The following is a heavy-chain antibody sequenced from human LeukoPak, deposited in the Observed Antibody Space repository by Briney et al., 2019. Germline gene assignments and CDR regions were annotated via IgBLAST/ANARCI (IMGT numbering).Heavy chain of an antibody. CDR3: ARHSYCTGGSCYSGGVNNWLDP. CDR2: IYYSGDT. Sequence: PSETLSLTCSVSGDSIRSFYCSWIRQPPGGRLEWIGYIYYSGDTKYNPSLKSRVAMSLDTSKNQLSLRLSSVTAADTAVYYCARHSYCTGGSCYSGGVNNWLDPWGQGTLVTVSS. V-gene: IGHV4-59*08. CDR1: GDSIRSFY. J-gene: IGHJ5*02. D-gene: IGHD2-15*01.